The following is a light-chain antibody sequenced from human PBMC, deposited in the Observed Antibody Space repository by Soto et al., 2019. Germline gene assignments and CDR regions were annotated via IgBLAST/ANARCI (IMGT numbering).Light chain of an antibody. V-gene: IGKV1-27*01. CDR1: QGISNY. J-gene: IGKJ3*01. CDR3: QRYISAPFT. Sequence: DIQMTQSPSSLSASVGDRVTITCRATQGISNYLAWYQQKPGKVPKLLIYAASTLQSGVPSRFSGSGSGTDFTLTISSLQPEDVATYYSQRYISAPFTFGPGTNVDIK. CDR2: AAS.